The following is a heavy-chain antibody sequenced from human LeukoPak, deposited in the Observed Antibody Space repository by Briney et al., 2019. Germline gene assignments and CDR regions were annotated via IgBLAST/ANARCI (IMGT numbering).Heavy chain of an antibody. J-gene: IGHJ4*02. D-gene: IGHD3-22*01. CDR2: INAYNGNT. CDR1: GYTFTSYG. CDR3: ARDRPRTYYYDSSGYNFDY. V-gene: IGHV1-18*01. Sequence: GASVKVSCKASGYTFTSYGISWVRQAPGQGLEWMGWINAYNGNTNYAQKLQGRVTMTTDTSTSTAYMELRSLRSDDTAVYYCARDRPRTYYYDSSGYNFDYWGQGTLVTVSS.